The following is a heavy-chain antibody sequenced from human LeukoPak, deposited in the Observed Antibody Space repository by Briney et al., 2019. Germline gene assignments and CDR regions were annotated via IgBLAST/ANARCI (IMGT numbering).Heavy chain of an antibody. J-gene: IGHJ3*02. V-gene: IGHV1-69*06. D-gene: IGHD6-19*01. CDR2: IIPIFGTA. CDR3: TRVYPYSSGWASDFDI. CDR1: GGTFSSYA. Sequence: GSSVKVSCKASGGTFSSYAISWVRQAPGQGLEWMGGIIPIFGTANYAQKFQGRVTITADKSTSTPYMELSSLRSEDTAAYYCTRVYPYSSGWASDFDIWGQGTMVTVPS.